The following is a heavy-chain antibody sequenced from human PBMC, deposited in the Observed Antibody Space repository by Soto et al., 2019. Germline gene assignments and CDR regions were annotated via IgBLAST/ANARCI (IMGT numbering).Heavy chain of an antibody. CDR1: GYTFTSYY. D-gene: IGHD6-19*01. CDR3: ASGYSSGLIFDY. J-gene: IGHJ4*02. V-gene: IGHV1-46*01. Sequence: QVQLVQSGAEVKKPGASVKVSCKASGYTFTSYYMHWVRQAPGQGLEWMGIINPSGGSTSYAQKFQGRVSMTRDTSTSTVYMELSSLRSEDTAVYYCASGYSSGLIFDYWGQGTLVTVSS. CDR2: INPSGGST.